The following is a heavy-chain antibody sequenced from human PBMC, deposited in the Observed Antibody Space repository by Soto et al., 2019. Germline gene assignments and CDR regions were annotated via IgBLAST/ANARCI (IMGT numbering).Heavy chain of an antibody. CDR1: GGSFSGYY. CDR3: ASSGRDFRATLGAKVLGY. CDR2: INHSGST. Sequence: SETLSLTCAVYGGSFSGYYWSWIRQPPGKGLEWIGEINHSGSTNYNPSLKSRVTISVETSKNQFSLKLSSVTAADTAVYYCASSGRDFRATLGAKVLGYWGQGTLVTVSS. V-gene: IGHV4-34*01. J-gene: IGHJ4*02. D-gene: IGHD1-26*01.